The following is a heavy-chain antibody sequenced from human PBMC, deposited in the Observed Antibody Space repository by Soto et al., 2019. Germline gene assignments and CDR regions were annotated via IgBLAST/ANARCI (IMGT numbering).Heavy chain of an antibody. V-gene: IGHV3-74*01. D-gene: IGHD6-25*01. CDR3: ALWRGIVTLDNSEAHD. Sequence: PGGTLRLSCAASVFPFTNYWMNWVRHTPGKGLMWVSRISPDGSDVGYADSVEGRFTVSRDNAKNTLYLKMHSLRAEDTAMYYCALWRGIVTLDNSEAHDWGQRSLVTVSS. J-gene: IGHJ4*02. CDR2: ISPDGSDV. CDR1: VFPFTNYW.